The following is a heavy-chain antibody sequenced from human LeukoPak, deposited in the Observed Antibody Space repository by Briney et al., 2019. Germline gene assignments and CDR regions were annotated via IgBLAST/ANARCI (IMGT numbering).Heavy chain of an antibody. CDR1: GFTFSSYG. CDR3: AKSHVSTATGTGRYFDY. J-gene: IGHJ4*02. V-gene: IGHV3-30*18. Sequence: GGSLRLSCAASGFTFSSYGMHWVRQAPGKGLEWVSVLSYDGSNKYYADSVKGRFTISRDNSKNTLYLQMNSLRTEDTAVFYCAKSHVSTATGTGRYFDYWGQGTLVTVSS. CDR2: LSYDGSNK. D-gene: IGHD3-9*01.